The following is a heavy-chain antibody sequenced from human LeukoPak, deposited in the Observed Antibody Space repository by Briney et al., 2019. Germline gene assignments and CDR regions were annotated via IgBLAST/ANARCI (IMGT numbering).Heavy chain of an antibody. CDR3: TREHGWGSSDY. J-gene: IGHJ4*02. D-gene: IGHD7-27*01. CDR1: GDSVSINSVA. V-gene: IGHV6-1*01. CDR2: TYYRSKWYN. Sequence: SQTLSLTFAISGDSVSINSVAWNWIRQSPSRGLEWLGRTYYRSKWYNDYAASVQSRITINPDTSKNQLSLQMNAVTPEDTAVYYCTREHGWGSSDYWGQGTLVTVSS.